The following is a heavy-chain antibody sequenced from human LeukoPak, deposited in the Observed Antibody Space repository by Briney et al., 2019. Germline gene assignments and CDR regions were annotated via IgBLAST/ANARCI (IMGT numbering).Heavy chain of an antibody. CDR1: GDSISSYY. D-gene: IGHD6-19*01. J-gene: IGHJ5*02. CDR3: GRVIEGAVIGWFDP. Sequence: SETLSLTCTVSGDSISSYYWSWIRQPPGKGLEWIGYIYYSESTNYNPSLKSRVTISVDTSKKQFSLKLSSVTAADSAVYYCGRVIEGAVIGWFDPGGQEPWSPSPQ. CDR2: IYYSEST. V-gene: IGHV4-59*01.